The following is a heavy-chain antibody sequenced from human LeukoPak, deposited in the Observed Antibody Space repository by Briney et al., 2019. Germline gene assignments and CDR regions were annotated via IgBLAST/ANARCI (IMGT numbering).Heavy chain of an antibody. J-gene: IGHJ4*02. CDR1: GFTFSSYG. CDR2: ISGSGGST. Sequence: GGSLRLSCAASGFTFSSYGMSWVRQAPGKGLEWVSAISGSGGSTYYADSVKGRFTISRDNAKNSLYLQMNSLRAEDTAVYYCATAPPEYSSSSFDYWGQGTLVTVSS. CDR3: ATAPPEYSSSSFDY. V-gene: IGHV3-23*01. D-gene: IGHD6-6*01.